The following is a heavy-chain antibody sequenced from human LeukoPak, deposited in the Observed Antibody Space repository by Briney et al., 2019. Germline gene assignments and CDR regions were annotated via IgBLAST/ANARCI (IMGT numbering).Heavy chain of an antibody. CDR2: IIPNSGGT. V-gene: IGHV1-2*06. D-gene: IGHD3-10*01. J-gene: IGHJ4*02. CDR1: GYIFTGYY. CDR3: ARGDFYYGPDAPGVY. Sequence: ASVNVSCKASGYIFTGYYIYWVRQAPGQGLECLGRIIPNSGGTNYAQSFQGRVTMTRDTSINTAYLELTRLTSDDTAVYYCARGDFYYGPDAPGVYWGQGPLVTVSS.